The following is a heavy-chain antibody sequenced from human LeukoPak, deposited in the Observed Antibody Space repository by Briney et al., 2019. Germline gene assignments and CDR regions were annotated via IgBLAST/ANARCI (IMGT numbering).Heavy chain of an antibody. J-gene: IGHJ6*03. CDR1: GFTFNKYA. V-gene: IGHV3-23*01. CDR3: AKNRGGTYKYYMDV. CDR2: VSGSGGAT. D-gene: IGHD1-1*01. Sequence: PGGSLRLSCAASGFTFNKYAMSRVRRAPGMGLERLSYVSGSGGATYYADSVKGRFTISRDNSKNTVYLQMGSLRAEDTAVYYCAKNRGGTYKYYMDVWGNGTTVTVSS.